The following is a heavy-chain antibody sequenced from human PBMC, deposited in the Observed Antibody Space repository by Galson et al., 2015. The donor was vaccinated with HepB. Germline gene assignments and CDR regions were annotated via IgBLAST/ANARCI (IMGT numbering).Heavy chain of an antibody. V-gene: IGHV1-2*02. J-gene: IGHJ4*02. CDR2: INPNSGDT. CDR3: ARAYDTSGYYYFDY. CDR1: GYTFRTYG. D-gene: IGHD3-22*01. Sequence: SVKVSCKASGYTFRTYGISWVRQAPGQGLEWMGWINPNSGDTNYAQKFQGRVTMTRDTSINTAYMELSRLRSDDTAVYYCARAYDTSGYYYFDYWGQGTLVTVSS.